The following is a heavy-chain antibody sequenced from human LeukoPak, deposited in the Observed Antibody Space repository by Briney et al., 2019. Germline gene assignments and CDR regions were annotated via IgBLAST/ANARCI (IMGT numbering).Heavy chain of an antibody. Sequence: GGSLRLSCAASGFTFSDYAMSWVRQAPGKGLEWVSTISDNGGGTYYADSVKGRFTISRDNSKNTLYLQMNSLRAEDTAVYYCAKDSSGSYYTFDYWGQGTLVTVSS. D-gene: IGHD1-26*01. CDR1: GFTFSDYA. J-gene: IGHJ4*02. V-gene: IGHV3-23*01. CDR3: AKDSSGSYYTFDY. CDR2: ISDNGGGT.